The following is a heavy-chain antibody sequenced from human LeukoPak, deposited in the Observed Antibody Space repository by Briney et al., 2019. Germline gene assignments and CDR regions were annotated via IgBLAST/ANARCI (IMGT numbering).Heavy chain of an antibody. J-gene: IGHJ5*02. CDR1: GGSISSGSYY. V-gene: IGHV4-61*02. CDR3: AREVDFGVVPNWFDP. D-gene: IGHD3-3*01. CDR2: IYTSGST. Sequence: SETLSLTCTVSGGSISSGSYYWSWIRQPAGKGLEWFGRIYTSGSTNYNPSLKSRVTISVDTSKNQSSLKLSSVTAADTAVYYCAREVDFGVVPNWFDPWGQGTLVTVSS.